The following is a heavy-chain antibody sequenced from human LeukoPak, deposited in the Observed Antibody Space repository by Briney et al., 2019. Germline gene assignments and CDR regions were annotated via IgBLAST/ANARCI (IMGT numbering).Heavy chain of an antibody. CDR2: ISGSGGST. V-gene: IGHV3-23*01. D-gene: IGHD3-22*01. CDR1: GFTFSSYG. J-gene: IGHJ4*02. CDR3: AKAGNYDSSGYYYSLVDY. Sequence: GGTLRLSCAASGFTFSSYGMSWVRQAPGKGLEWVSAISGSGGSTYYADSVKGRFTISRDNSKNTLYLQMNSLRAEDTAVYYCAKAGNYDSSGYYYSLVDYWGQGTLVTVSS.